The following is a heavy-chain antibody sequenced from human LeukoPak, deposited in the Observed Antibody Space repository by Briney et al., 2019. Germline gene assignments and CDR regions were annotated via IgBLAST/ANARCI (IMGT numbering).Heavy chain of an antibody. CDR1: GDSVSSNSAV. V-gene: IGHV6-1*01. J-gene: IGHJ4*02. D-gene: IGHD6-13*01. CDR2: TYYRSKWYN. Sequence: SQTLSLTCAISGDSVSSNSAVWNWIRQSPSTGLEWLGRTYYRSKWYNEYAVSVKSRISINPDTSKNQFSLQLNSVTPEDTAVYYCARGGAAAGLDYWGQGTLVTVSS. CDR3: ARGGAAAGLDY.